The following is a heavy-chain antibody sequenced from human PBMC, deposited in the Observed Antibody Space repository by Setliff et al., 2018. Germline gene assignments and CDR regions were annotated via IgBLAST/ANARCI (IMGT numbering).Heavy chain of an antibody. CDR1: GYTFTNYG. CDR2: INNYNTNT. CDR3: ARQLIGVTDGTFDP. Sequence: GASVKVSCKTSGYTFTNYGITWVRQAPGQGLEWMGWINNYNTNTNYAQKLQGRVAMTTDTSTSTAYMELRSLRSDDSAVYYCARQLIGVTDGTFDPWGPGTLVTVSS. D-gene: IGHD1-1*01. J-gene: IGHJ5*02. V-gene: IGHV1-18*01.